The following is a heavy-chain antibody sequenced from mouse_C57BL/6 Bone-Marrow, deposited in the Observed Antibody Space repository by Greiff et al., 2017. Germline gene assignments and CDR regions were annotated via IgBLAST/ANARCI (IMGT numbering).Heavy chain of an antibody. V-gene: IGHV1-19*01. CDR1: GYTFTDYY. CDR2: INPYNGGT. J-gene: IGHJ1*03. Sequence: VQLQQSGPVLVKPGASVKMSCKASGYTFTDYYMNWVKQSHGKSLEWIGVINPYNGGTSYNQKFKGKATLTVDKSSSTAYMELNSLTSEDSAVYYCAREGDDWYFDVWGTGTTVTVSS. CDR3: AREGDDWYFDV. D-gene: IGHD3-3*01.